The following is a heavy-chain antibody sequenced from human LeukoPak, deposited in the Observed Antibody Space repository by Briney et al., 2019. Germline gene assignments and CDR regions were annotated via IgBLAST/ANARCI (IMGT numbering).Heavy chain of an antibody. V-gene: IGHV1-69*13. D-gene: IGHD3-22*01. CDR2: IIPIFGTA. CDR3: ARESQGVYYYDSSGYSPFDY. Sequence: ASVKVSYKASGGTFSSYAISWVRQAPGQGPEWMGGIIPIFGTANYAQKFQGRVTITADESTSTAYMELSSLRSEDTAVYYCARESQGVYYYDSSGYSPFDYWGQGTLVTVSS. J-gene: IGHJ4*02. CDR1: GGTFSSYA.